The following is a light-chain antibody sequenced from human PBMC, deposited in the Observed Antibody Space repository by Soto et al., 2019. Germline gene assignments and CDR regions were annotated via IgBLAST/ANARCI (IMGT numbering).Light chain of an antibody. CDR2: GAS. J-gene: IGKJ2*01. Sequence: EIVMPQSPATLSVSPGERATLACRASQSVSTNLAWYQQKPGQAPRLLMYGASTRATGIPARFSGSGSGTEFTLTISSLQSEDFAVYYCQQYHNWPPYTFGQGTKLEIK. CDR1: QSVSTN. V-gene: IGKV3-15*01. CDR3: QQYHNWPPYT.